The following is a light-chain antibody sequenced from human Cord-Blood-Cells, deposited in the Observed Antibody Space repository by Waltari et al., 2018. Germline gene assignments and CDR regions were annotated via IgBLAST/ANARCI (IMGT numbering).Light chain of an antibody. Sequence: QSALTQPASVSGSPGQSITISCTGTSSDVGSYNLVSWYHQHPGKAPKLMIYEGSKRPSGVSNRFSGSKSGNTASLTIAVLQAEDEADYYCYSYAGSSTLVFGGGTKLTVL. J-gene: IGLJ3*02. V-gene: IGLV2-23*01. CDR3: YSYAGSSTLV. CDR2: EGS. CDR1: SSDVGSYNL.